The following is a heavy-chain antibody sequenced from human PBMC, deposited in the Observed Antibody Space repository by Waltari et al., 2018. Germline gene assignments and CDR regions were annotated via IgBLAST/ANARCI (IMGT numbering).Heavy chain of an antibody. D-gene: IGHD2-15*01. V-gene: IGHV4-59*01. CDR3: ARAIQYCSGGSCLYYYFDY. CDR2: IYYSGST. CDR1: GGSISSYY. Sequence: QVQLQESGPGLVKPSETLSLTCTVPGGSISSYYWSWIRQPPGKGLEWIGYIYYSGSTNYNPSLKSRVTISVDTSKNQFSLKLSSVTAADTAVYYCARAIQYCSGGSCLYYYFDYWGQGTLVTVSS. J-gene: IGHJ4*02.